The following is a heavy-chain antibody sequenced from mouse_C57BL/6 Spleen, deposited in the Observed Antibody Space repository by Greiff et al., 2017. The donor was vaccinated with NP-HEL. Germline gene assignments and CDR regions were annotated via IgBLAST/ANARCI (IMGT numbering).Heavy chain of an antibody. CDR1: GYTFTGYW. CDR2: ILPGSGST. Sequence: QVQLQQSGAELMKPGASVKLSCKATGYTFTGYWIEWVKQRPGHGLEWIGEILPGSGSTNYNEKFKGKATFTADTSSNTAYMQLSSLTTEDSAIYYCARGPYYYGSSLYAMDYWGQGTSVTVSS. V-gene: IGHV1-9*01. CDR3: ARGPYYYGSSLYAMDY. D-gene: IGHD1-1*01. J-gene: IGHJ4*01.